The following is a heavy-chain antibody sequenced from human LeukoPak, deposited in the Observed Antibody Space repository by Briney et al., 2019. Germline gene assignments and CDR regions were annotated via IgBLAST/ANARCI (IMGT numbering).Heavy chain of an antibody. CDR2: IRYDGSNK. CDR3: ARDSPASDPYNWFDP. Sequence: GGSLRLSCAASGFTFSSYGMHWVRQAPGKGLEWVAFIRYDGSNKYYADSVKGRFTISRDNSKNTLYLQMNSLRAEDTAVYYCARDSPASDPYNWFDPWGQGTLVTVSS. J-gene: IGHJ5*02. V-gene: IGHV3-30*02. CDR1: GFTFSSYG.